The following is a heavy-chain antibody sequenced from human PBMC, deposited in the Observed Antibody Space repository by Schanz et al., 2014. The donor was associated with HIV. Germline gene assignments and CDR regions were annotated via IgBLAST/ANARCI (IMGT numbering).Heavy chain of an antibody. D-gene: IGHD3-22*01. J-gene: IGHJ6*02. CDR2: ISYDGTKK. CDR1: GFTFSNFA. V-gene: IGHV3-30-3*02. CDR3: AKDRNQYDSRYIGKGNYYYYYGMDV. Sequence: QVQLVESGGGVVQPGRSLRLSCTASGFTFSNFAMSWVRQAPGKGLEWVAVISYDGTKKHYADSVKGRFTISRDNSKNTVYLQAKSLRPEDTAVYYCAKDRNQYDSRYIGKGNYYYYYGMDVWGQGTTVTVSS.